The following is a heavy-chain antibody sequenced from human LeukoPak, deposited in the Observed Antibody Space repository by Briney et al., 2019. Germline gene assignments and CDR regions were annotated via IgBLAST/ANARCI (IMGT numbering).Heavy chain of an antibody. D-gene: IGHD6-19*01. V-gene: IGHV4-34*01. J-gene: IGHJ3*02. Sequence: SETLSLTCAVYGESFSGFYWSWIRQPPGKGLEWIGEINHSGSTSFNPSLKSRLSISVDTSKNQFYLTLSSVTAADTAVYYCAREGSGWSIRGDDAFDIWGQGTMVTVSS. CDR3: AREGSGWSIRGDDAFDI. CDR2: INHSGST. CDR1: GESFSGFY.